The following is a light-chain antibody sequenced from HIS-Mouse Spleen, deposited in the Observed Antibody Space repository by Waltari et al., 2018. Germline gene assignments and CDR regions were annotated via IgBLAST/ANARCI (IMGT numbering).Light chain of an antibody. J-gene: IGLJ3*02. Sequence: QLVLTQSPSASASLGASVKPTCTLSSGHSSYAIASHQQQPEKGPRYLMKLNSDGSHSKGDGIPDRFSGSSSGAERYLTISSLQSEDEADYYCQTWGTGIPWVFGGGTKLTVL. V-gene: IGLV4-69*01. CDR3: QTWGTGIPWV. CDR2: LNSDGSH. CDR1: SGHSSYA.